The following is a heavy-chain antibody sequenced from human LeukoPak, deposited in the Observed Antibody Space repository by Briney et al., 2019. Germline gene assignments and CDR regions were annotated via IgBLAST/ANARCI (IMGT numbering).Heavy chain of an antibody. V-gene: IGHV5-51*01. CDR2: IYPGDSDT. D-gene: IGHD3-10*01. Sequence: GESLKIPCQGSGYSFTSYWIGWVRHVPGKGLEYMGIIYPGDSDTRYSPSFQGQVTISADKSISTAYLQWSSLKASDTAMYYCATLVGYGSFFDYWGQGTLVIVSS. CDR3: ATLVGYGSFFDY. CDR1: GYSFTSYW. J-gene: IGHJ4*02.